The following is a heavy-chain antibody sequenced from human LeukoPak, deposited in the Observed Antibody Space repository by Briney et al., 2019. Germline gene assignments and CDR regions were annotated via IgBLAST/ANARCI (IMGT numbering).Heavy chain of an antibody. D-gene: IGHD3-16*01. J-gene: IGHJ6*03. Sequence: GGSLRLSCVASGLTFSSYSMNWVRQAPGKGLEWVSYISGSSGTIYYADSVKGRFTISRDNAKNSLYLQMNSLRAEDTAVYYCARRSEFGVLYYMDIWGKGTTVTVSS. CDR1: GLTFSSYS. CDR2: ISGSSGTI. CDR3: ARRSEFGVLYYMDI. V-gene: IGHV3-48*01.